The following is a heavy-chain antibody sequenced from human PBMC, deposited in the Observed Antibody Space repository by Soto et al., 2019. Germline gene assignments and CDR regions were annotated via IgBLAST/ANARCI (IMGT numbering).Heavy chain of an antibody. CDR2: IIPIFGTA. D-gene: IGHD4-17*01. CDR3: ARSLGDYVYYYYGMDV. V-gene: IGHV1-69*13. J-gene: IGHJ6*02. Sequence: SVKVSCKASGGTFSSYAISWVRQAPGQGLEWMGGIIPIFGTANYAQKFQGRVTITADESTSTAYMELSSLRSEDTAVYYCARSLGDYVYYYYGMDVWGQGTTVTVSS. CDR1: GGTFSSYA.